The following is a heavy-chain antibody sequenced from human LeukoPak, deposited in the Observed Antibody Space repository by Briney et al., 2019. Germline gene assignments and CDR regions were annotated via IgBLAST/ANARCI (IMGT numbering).Heavy chain of an antibody. CDR1: DGSINSYL. J-gene: IGHJ4*02. CDR2: ISSSGST. D-gene: IGHD2-15*01. Sequence: SPETLPHTCTVSDGSINSYLWTWVRQPAGKGLEWIGRISSSGSTNYNPSLKSRVTMSVDTSKNQFSLKLSSVTAADTAVYYCAREGRSSTPGYWGQGTLVTVSS. V-gene: IGHV4-4*07. CDR3: AREGRSSTPGY.